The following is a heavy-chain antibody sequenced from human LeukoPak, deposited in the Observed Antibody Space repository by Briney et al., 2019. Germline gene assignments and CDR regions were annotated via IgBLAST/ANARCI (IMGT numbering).Heavy chain of an antibody. Sequence: GESLKISCKGSGYIFTNYWIGWVRQMPGKDLEWMGLIFPGDSDTKYSPSFEGQVTISADKSISTAYLQWSSLKASDTAMFYCARLYQPLRTYCFDYWGQGTLVTVSS. CDR3: ARLYQPLRTYCFDY. J-gene: IGHJ4*02. D-gene: IGHD2-2*01. V-gene: IGHV5-51*01. CDR1: GYIFTNYW. CDR2: IFPGDSDT.